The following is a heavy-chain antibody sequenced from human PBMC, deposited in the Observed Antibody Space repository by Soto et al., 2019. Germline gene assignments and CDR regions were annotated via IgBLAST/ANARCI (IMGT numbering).Heavy chain of an antibody. CDR1: GGSISSGDYY. V-gene: IGHV4-30-4*01. CDR3: ARQNDYGDYVEGYYFDY. Sequence: PSETLSLTCTVSGGSISSGDYYWSWIRQPPGKGLEWIGYIYYSGSTYYNPSLKSRVTISVDTSKNQFSLKLSSVTAADTAVYYCARQNDYGDYVEGYYFDYWGQGTLVTVSS. J-gene: IGHJ4*02. D-gene: IGHD4-17*01. CDR2: IYYSGST.